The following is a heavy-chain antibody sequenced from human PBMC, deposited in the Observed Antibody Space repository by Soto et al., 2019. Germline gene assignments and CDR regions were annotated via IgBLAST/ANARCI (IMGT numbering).Heavy chain of an antibody. J-gene: IGHJ1*01. CDR3: ANVVRGATTVLSWGPKSPKPQYVPH. CDR1: RFTFSNYA. Sequence: EVQLLESGGGLVQPGGSLRLSCVASRFTFSNYAMGWVRQAPGKGLEWVSTISAGGCTTYYADSVKGRFTISRDNYKNTLYLEVTSLRAEDTAIYDCANVVRGATTVLSWGPKSPKPQYVPHWGQGTLITVSS. D-gene: IGHD4-4*01. V-gene: IGHV3-23*01. CDR2: ISAGGCTT.